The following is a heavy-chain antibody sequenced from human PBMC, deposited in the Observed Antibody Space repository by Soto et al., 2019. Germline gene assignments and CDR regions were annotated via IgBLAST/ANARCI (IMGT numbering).Heavy chain of an antibody. CDR2: ITESGHGT. Sequence: PGGSLRLSCADSGFTFSSYAMSWVRQAPGKGLEWVSAITESGHGTYYADSVKGRFTISRDNSKSTLYLQMNSLRADDTAVYYCAKDRAGTTAFDYWGQGTLVTVSS. D-gene: IGHD1-1*01. V-gene: IGHV3-23*01. CDR3: AKDRAGTTAFDY. CDR1: GFTFSSYA. J-gene: IGHJ4*02.